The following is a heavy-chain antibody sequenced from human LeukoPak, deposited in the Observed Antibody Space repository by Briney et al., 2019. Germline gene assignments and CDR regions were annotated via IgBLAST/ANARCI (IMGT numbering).Heavy chain of an antibody. D-gene: IGHD6-13*01. CDR3: ARPSYTSRGYFDY. CDR1: GGSIHSSTCY. Sequence: SETLSLTCTVSGGSIHSSTCYWGWIRQPPGKGLEWIGSIYYSGITYSNPSLKSRVTISVDTSKNQFSLNLSSVTAADTAVYYCARPSYTSRGYFDYWGQGILVTVSS. V-gene: IGHV4-39*01. CDR2: IYYSGIT. J-gene: IGHJ4*02.